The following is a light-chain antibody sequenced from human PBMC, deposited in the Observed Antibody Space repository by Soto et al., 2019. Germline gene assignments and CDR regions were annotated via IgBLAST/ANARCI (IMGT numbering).Light chain of an antibody. CDR3: QQYSSFPVT. V-gene: IGKV1-5*01. CDR2: DAS. Sequence: DIQMTQSPSTLSASVGERVAITCLASQSISTWLAWYQQKPGKAPNLLIYDASSLESGVPSRFSGSLSGTEFTLNISGLQPDDIATYYCQQYSSFPVTFGPGTKVDI. J-gene: IGKJ3*01. CDR1: QSISTW.